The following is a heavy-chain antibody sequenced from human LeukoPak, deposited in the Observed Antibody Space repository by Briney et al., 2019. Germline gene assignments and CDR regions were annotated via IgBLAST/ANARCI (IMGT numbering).Heavy chain of an antibody. V-gene: IGHV4-59*01. CDR1: GASISSYY. D-gene: IGHD3-22*01. Sequence: PSETLSLTCTVSGASISSYYWSWIRQPPGKGLEWIGYIYYSGSTNYNPALKSRVTISEDTSKNQISLKLSSATAADTAVYYCARVRGYYDSSGYDYWGQGTLVTVSS. CDR2: IYYSGST. J-gene: IGHJ4*02. CDR3: ARVRGYYDSSGYDY.